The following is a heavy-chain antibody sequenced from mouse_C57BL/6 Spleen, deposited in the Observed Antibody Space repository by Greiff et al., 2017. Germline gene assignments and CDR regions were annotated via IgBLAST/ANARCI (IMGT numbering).Heavy chain of an antibody. Sequence: VHVKQSGAELVRPGASVKLSCTASGFNINDYYMHWVKQRPEQGLEWIGGIDPEDGATEYAPKFQGKATITADASSNTAYLQHSSVTSEDTAVYYCTAGEYEDWFAYWGQGTLVTVSA. CDR2: IDPEDGAT. D-gene: IGHD2-14*01. J-gene: IGHJ3*01. CDR3: TAGEYEDWFAY. V-gene: IGHV14-1*01. CDR1: GFNINDYY.